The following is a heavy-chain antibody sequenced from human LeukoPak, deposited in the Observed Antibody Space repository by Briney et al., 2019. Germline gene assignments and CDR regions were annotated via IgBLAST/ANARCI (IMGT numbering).Heavy chain of an antibody. J-gene: IGHJ4*02. CDR2: ISSSSSYI. V-gene: IGHV3-21*01. D-gene: IGHD3-10*01. CDR1: GFTFNSYT. CDR3: ARDSSYYAFDY. Sequence: NSGGSLRLSCAASGFTFNSYTMSWVRQAPGKGLEWVSSISSSSSYIYYADSVKGRFTISRDNAKNSLYLQMNSLRAEDTAVYYCARDSSYYAFDYWGQGTLVTVSS.